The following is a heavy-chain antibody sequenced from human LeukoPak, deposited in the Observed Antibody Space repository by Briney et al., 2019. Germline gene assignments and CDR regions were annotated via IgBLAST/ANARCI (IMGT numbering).Heavy chain of an antibody. Sequence: SETLSLTCTVSGGSISSSSYYWGWLRQPPGQGLEWIVSINYSGSTYYNPSLKSRVTISVDTSKNQFSLKLSSVTAADTAVYYCARGRYFDWLLPFDYWGQGTLVTVSS. CDR1: GGSISSSSYY. D-gene: IGHD3-9*01. V-gene: IGHV4-39*07. CDR2: INYSGST. J-gene: IGHJ4*02. CDR3: ARGRYFDWLLPFDY.